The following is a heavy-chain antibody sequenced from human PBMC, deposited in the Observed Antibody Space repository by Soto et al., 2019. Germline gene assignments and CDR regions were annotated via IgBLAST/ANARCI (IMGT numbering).Heavy chain of an antibody. CDR3: ARDNYDFWSGKGDDAFDI. D-gene: IGHD3-3*01. CDR2: ISSSSSYI. V-gene: IGHV3-21*01. Sequence: ESGGGLVKPGGSLRLSCAASGFTFSSYSMNWVRQAPGKGLEWVSSISSSSSYIYYADSVKGRFTISRDNAKNSLYLQMNSLRAEDTAVYYCARDNYDFWSGKGDDAFDIWGQGTMVTVSS. J-gene: IGHJ3*02. CDR1: GFTFSSYS.